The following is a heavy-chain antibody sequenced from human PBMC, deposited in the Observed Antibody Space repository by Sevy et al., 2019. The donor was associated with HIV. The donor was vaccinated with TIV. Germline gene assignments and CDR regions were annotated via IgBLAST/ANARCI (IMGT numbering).Heavy chain of an antibody. Sequence: GGSLRLSCTASGFTFSSYAMIWVRQAPGKGLEWVSAISGSGGSTNYADSVKGRFTISRDNSKNTLYLQMNSLRAEDTAVYYCAKRMGVVVPAAHYYGMDVWGQGTTVTVSS. CDR1: GFTFSSYA. CDR2: ISGSGGST. J-gene: IGHJ6*02. D-gene: IGHD2-2*01. V-gene: IGHV3-23*01. CDR3: AKRMGVVVPAAHYYGMDV.